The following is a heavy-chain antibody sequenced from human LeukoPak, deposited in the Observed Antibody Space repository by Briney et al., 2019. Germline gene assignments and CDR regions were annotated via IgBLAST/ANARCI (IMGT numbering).Heavy chain of an antibody. J-gene: IGHJ4*02. Sequence: SETLSLTCSVSDGSMGTYYWGWIRQPPGKGLEWIGYIYYSGSTTYNPSLKSRVTVSVDTSKNQFSLKLTSMTAADTAVYYCARGRLGRQHASFFDTWGQGTLVTVSS. CDR1: DGSMGTYY. CDR2: IYYSGST. V-gene: IGHV4-59*08. CDR3: ARGRLGRQHASFFDT. D-gene: IGHD2-2*01.